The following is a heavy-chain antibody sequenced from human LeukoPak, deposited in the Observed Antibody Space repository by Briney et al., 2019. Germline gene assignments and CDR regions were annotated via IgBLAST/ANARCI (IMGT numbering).Heavy chain of an antibody. CDR1: GFTFSDAW. Sequence: GGSLRLSCAASGFTFSDAWMSWVRQAPGKGLEWVGLIKSKTDGGTTDYAAPVKGRFAISRHDSKNMLYLQMNSLKTEDTAVYFCATGWGGFGYWGQGTLVTVSS. CDR3: ATGWGGFGY. CDR2: IKSKTDGGTT. D-gene: IGHD3-10*01. J-gene: IGHJ4*02. V-gene: IGHV3-15*01.